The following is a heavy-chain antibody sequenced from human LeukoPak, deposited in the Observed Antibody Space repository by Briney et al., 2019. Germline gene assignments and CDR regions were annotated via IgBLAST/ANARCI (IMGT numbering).Heavy chain of an antibody. CDR2: IYYSGST. J-gene: IGHJ4*02. V-gene: IGHV4-59*01. CDR3: ARAQGHYDFWSGYYARYYFDY. CDR1: GGSISSYY. D-gene: IGHD3-3*01. Sequence: SETLSLTCTVSGGSISSYYWSWIRQPPGKGLGWIGYIYYSGSTNYNPSLKSRVTISVDTSKNQFSLKLSSVTAADTAVYYCARAQGHYDFWSGYYARYYFDYWGQGTLVTVSS.